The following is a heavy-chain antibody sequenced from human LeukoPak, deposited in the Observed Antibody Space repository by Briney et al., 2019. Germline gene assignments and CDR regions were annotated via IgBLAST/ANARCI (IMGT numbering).Heavy chain of an antibody. Sequence: GASVKVSCKASGYTFTAYYMHWVRQAPGQGLEWMGWINPNSGGTNYAQKFQGRVTMTRDTSISTAYMELSRLRSDDTAVYYCARDLGIAARAPDYWGQGTLVTVSS. V-gene: IGHV1-2*02. J-gene: IGHJ4*02. CDR2: INPNSGGT. D-gene: IGHD6-6*01. CDR1: GYTFTAYY. CDR3: ARDLGIAARAPDY.